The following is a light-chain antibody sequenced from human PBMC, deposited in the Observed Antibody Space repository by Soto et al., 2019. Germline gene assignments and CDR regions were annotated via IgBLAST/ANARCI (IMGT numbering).Light chain of an antibody. CDR2: AAS. CDR3: QKYNSAPWT. J-gene: IGKJ1*01. Sequence: FQMPQSPSSLSTSVGDRVTITCRASQGISNYLAWYQQKPGKVPKLLIYAASTLQSGVPSRFSGSGSGTDFTLTISSLQPEDVATYYCQKYNSAPWTFGQGTKVDIK. V-gene: IGKV1-27*01. CDR1: QGISNY.